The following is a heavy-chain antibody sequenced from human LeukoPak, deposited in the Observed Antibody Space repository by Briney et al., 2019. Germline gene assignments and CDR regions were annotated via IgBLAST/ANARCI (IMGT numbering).Heavy chain of an antibody. CDR3: ARGSSGYSGF. CDR2: IYYSGST. CDR1: GGSISSYY. Sequence: SETLSLTCTVSGGSISSYYWSWIRQPPGKGLEWIGYIYYSGSTNYNPSLKSRVTISVDTSKNQFSLKLSSVAAADTAVYYCARGSSGYSGFWGQGTLVTVSS. J-gene: IGHJ4*02. V-gene: IGHV4-59*01. D-gene: IGHD5-12*01.